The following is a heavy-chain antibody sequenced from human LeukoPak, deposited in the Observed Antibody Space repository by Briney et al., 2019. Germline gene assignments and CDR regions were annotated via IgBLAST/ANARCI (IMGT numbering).Heavy chain of an antibody. V-gene: IGHV1-69*04. Sequence: SVNVSCKASGNTFISYTITWVRQAPGQGLEWMGRIIPILGVANYAQKFQGRVTITADKSTTTDYMELSSLRSEDTAVYYCARDSGDGYIYWGQGTLVTVSS. CDR3: ARDSGDGYIY. J-gene: IGHJ4*02. D-gene: IGHD5-24*01. CDR1: GNTFISYT. CDR2: IIPILGVA.